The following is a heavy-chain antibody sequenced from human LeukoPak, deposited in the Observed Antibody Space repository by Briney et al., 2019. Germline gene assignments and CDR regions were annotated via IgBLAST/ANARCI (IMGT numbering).Heavy chain of an antibody. CDR3: AKDEGPICLYGDCPFDY. CDR1: GFTINHYG. V-gene: IGHV3-30*18. D-gene: IGHD4-17*01. CDR2: MSYDESKN. Sequence: GGSLRLSCAASGFTINHYGIHWVRQAPGKGLEWVAVMSYDESKNKYIDSVGGRFTLSRDNSKNTVYLQMNSLREEDTAVYYCAKDEGPICLYGDCPFDYWGQGNMVTVSS. J-gene: IGHJ4*02.